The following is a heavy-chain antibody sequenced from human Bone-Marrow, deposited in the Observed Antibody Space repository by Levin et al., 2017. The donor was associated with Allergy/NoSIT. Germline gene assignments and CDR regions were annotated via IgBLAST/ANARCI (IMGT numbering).Heavy chain of an antibody. CDR3: ASAPSEPDFWSGFTLGF. D-gene: IGHD3-3*01. CDR2: INPGGGHA. Sequence: ASVKVSCKPSGYSFTNYYVHWVRQAPGQGLEWLGIINPGGGHAKYAERFQGRVTLTTDTSTSSVYLQLTSLKYEDTALYFCASAPSEPDFWSGFTLGFWGQGTLVTVSS. CDR1: GYSFTNYY. V-gene: IGHV1-46*01. J-gene: IGHJ4*02.